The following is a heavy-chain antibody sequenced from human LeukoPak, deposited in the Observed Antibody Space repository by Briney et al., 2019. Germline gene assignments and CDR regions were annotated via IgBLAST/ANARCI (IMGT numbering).Heavy chain of an antibody. Sequence: PGGSLRLSCAVSGFTFSSYWVSWYRQAPGKGLEWVANIKQDGSEKYYVDSVKGRFTISRDNAKNSLNLQMNCLRTEDTAVYYCAREESRNSNDMWGQGTMVTVSS. CDR2: IKQDGSEK. D-gene: IGHD2-2*01. J-gene: IGHJ3*02. CDR3: AREESRNSNDM. CDR1: GFTFSSYW. V-gene: IGHV3-7*01.